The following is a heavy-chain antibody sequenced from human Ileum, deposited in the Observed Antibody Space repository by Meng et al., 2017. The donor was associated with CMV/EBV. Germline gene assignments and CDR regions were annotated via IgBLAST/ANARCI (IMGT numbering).Heavy chain of an antibody. CDR2: IYSGGST. CDR3: ARDKYSSGWYDAFDI. D-gene: IGHD6-19*01. J-gene: IGHJ3*02. V-gene: IGHV3-53*01. Sequence: GESLKISCAASGLSVSSDYLNWVRQAPGKGLEWVSVIYSGGSTYYADSLKGRFTISRDNSKNTLYLQMNSLRAEDTAVYYCARDKYSSGWYDAFDIWGQGTMVTVSS. CDR1: GLSVSSDY.